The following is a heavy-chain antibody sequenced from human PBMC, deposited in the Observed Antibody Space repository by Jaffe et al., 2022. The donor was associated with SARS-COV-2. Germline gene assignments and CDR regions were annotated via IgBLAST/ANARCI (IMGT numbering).Heavy chain of an antibody. Sequence: EVQLLESGGGLVQPGGSLRLSCAASGFTFSSYAMSWVRQAPGKGLEWVSAISGSGGSTYYADSVKGRFTISRDNSKNTLYLQMNSLRAEDTAVYYCAILHGVVPAAMVRVEDYYGMDVWGQGTTVTVSS. CDR3: AILHGVVPAAMVRVEDYYGMDV. CDR2: ISGSGGST. D-gene: IGHD2-2*01. J-gene: IGHJ6*02. CDR1: GFTFSSYA. V-gene: IGHV3-23*01.